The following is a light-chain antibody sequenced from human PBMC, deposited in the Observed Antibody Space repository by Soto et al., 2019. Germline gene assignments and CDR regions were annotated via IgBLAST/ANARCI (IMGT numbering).Light chain of an antibody. V-gene: IGLV1-47*01. CDR1: SSNIGDNY. Sequence: QSALTQPPSASGTPGQRVTISCSGVSSNIGDNYVYWYQQLQGTAPKVLIYKNDQWASGVPDRFSGSKSGTSASLDISGLRSEDEGEYYWAVWYDSLSGPVFGGGTKLTVL. J-gene: IGLJ2*01. CDR2: KND. CDR3: AVWYDSLSGPV.